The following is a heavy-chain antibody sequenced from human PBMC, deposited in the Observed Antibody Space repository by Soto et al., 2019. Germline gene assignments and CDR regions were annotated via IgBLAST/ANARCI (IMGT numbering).Heavy chain of an antibody. CDR2: IYHSGST. V-gene: IGHV4-61*01. CDR1: GGSVRDGSYY. J-gene: IGHJ5*02. Sequence: SETLSLTCTVSGGSVRDGSYYWAWLRQPPGKGLEWIGHIYHSGSTIYNPSLKSRVTISIDTSKSQFSLNLNSMTAADTAVYYCAGYNWNYYFDPWGQGTLVTV. CDR3: AGYNWNYYFDP. D-gene: IGHD1-7*01.